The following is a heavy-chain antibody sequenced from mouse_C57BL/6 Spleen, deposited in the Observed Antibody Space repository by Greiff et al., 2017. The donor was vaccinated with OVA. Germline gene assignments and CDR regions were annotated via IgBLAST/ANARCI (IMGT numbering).Heavy chain of an antibody. D-gene: IGHD1-1*02. CDR3: ANGLYAMDY. CDR1: GYAFSSSW. V-gene: IGHV1-82*01. J-gene: IGHJ4*01. CDR2: IYPGDGDT. Sequence: VKLQESGPELVKPGASVKISCKASGYAFSSSWMNWVKQRPGKGLEWIGRIYPGDGDTNYNGKFKGKATLTADKSSSTAYMQLSSLTSEDSAVYFCANGLYAMDYWGQGTSVTVSS.